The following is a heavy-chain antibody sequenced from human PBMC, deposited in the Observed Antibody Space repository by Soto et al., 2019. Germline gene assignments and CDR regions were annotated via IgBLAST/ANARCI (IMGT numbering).Heavy chain of an antibody. D-gene: IGHD5-12*01. V-gene: IGHV1-2*02. CDR2: INANSGDT. CDR1: GYTFTGYY. Sequence: ASVKVSCKASGYTFTGYYMHWVRQAPGQGLEWMGWINANSGDTNYAQNFQDRVTMTRDTSTSTAYMELSRLRSDDTAVYYCARAKQSGYSGYNNDYWGQGXLVTVYS. J-gene: IGHJ4*02. CDR3: ARAKQSGYSGYNNDY.